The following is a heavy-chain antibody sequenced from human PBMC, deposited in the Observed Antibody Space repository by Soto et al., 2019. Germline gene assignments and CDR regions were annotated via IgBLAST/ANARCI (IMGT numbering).Heavy chain of an antibody. V-gene: IGHV3-33*06. J-gene: IGHJ6*02. D-gene: IGHD3-9*01. CDR2: IWYDGSNK. CDR3: AKEVVLTGYSYYYGMDV. Sequence: GGSLGLSCAASGFTSXSYGMHWVRQAPGKGLEWVAVIWYDGSNKYYADSVKGRFTISRDNSKNTLYLQMNSLRAEDTAVYYCAKEVVLTGYSYYYGMDVWGQGTTVTVSS. CDR1: GFTSXSYG.